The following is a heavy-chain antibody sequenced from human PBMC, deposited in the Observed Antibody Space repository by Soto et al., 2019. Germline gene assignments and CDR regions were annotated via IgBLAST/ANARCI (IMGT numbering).Heavy chain of an antibody. CDR1: GGSISSGYYY. Sequence: SETLSLTCTVSGGSISSGYYYWSWIRQPPGKGLEWIGYIYYSGSTYYNPSLKSRVTISVDTSKNQFSLKLSSVTAADTAVYYCARGGTMIAAAGTFDYWGQGTLVTVSS. CDR3: ARGGTMIAAAGTFDY. CDR2: IYYSGST. V-gene: IGHV4-30-4*01. J-gene: IGHJ4*02. D-gene: IGHD3-22*01.